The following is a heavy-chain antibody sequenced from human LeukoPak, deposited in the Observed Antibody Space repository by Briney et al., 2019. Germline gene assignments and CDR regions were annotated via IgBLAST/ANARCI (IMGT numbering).Heavy chain of an antibody. V-gene: IGHV4-4*02. J-gene: IGHJ6*03. D-gene: IGHD3-10*01. CDR2: IYHSGST. CDR1: GGSISSSNW. Sequence: SGTLSLTCAVSGGSISSSNWWSWVRQPPGKGLEWIGEIYHSGSTNYNPSLKSRVTISVDKSKNQFSLKLSSVTAADTAVYYCARSMVQGVIGGYYYYYMDVWGKGTTVTVSS. CDR3: ARSMVQGVIGGYYYYYMDV.